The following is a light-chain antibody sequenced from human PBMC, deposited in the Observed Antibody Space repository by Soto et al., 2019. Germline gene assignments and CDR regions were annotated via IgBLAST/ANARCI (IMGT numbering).Light chain of an antibody. J-gene: IGKJ4*01. CDR1: QSVYSRY. CDR3: QQRSTWPLT. Sequence: EIVLTQSPGTLSLSPGERATLSCRASQSVYSRYLAWYQQKPGQAPRLLIYDASNRATGIPARFSGSGSGTDFTLTISSLEPEDFAVYYCQQRSTWPLTFGGGTKVEIK. V-gene: IGKV3-11*01. CDR2: DAS.